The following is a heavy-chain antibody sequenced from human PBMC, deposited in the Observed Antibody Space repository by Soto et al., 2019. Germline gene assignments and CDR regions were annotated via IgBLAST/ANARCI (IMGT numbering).Heavy chain of an antibody. Sequence: SETLSLTCTVSGGSISSGDYYWSWIRQPPGKGLEWIGYIYYSGSTYYNTSLKSRVTISVDTSKNQYSLKLSSVTAADTAVYYCARAAAITMIVVVPSGYFDYWGQGTLVTVSS. CDR2: IYYSGST. V-gene: IGHV4-30-4*01. CDR3: ARAAAITMIVVVPSGYFDY. D-gene: IGHD3-22*01. CDR1: GGSISSGDYY. J-gene: IGHJ4*02.